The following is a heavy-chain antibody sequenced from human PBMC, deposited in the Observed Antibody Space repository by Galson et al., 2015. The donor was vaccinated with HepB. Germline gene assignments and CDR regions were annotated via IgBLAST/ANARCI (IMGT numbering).Heavy chain of an antibody. V-gene: IGHV3-23*01. J-gene: IGHJ5*01. CDR3: AKGYGLFDS. CDR1: GFGFDTHA. Sequence: CAASGFGFDTHAMSWVRQAPGKGLEWISGISGNGDSTFYGDSVKGRFTASKDNSKNILFLQMNSLRAEDTGLYFCAKGYGLFDSWGRGILVTVSS. CDR2: ISGNGDST. D-gene: IGHD5-18*01.